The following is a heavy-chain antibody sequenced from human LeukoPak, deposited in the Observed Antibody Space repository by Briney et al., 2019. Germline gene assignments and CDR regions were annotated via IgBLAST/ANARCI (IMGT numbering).Heavy chain of an antibody. CDR1: GFTFSSYG. J-gene: IGHJ4*02. D-gene: IGHD5-12*01. V-gene: IGHV3-30*02. CDR2: IRYDGSNK. Sequence: GGSLRLSCAASGFTFSSYGMDWVRQAPGKGLEWVAFIRYDGSNKYYADSVKGRFTISRENSKHKPYLQMNRLRAEDTAVDYCAKDCPASGYDPYYFDYWGQGTLVTVSS. CDR3: AKDCPASGYDPYYFDY.